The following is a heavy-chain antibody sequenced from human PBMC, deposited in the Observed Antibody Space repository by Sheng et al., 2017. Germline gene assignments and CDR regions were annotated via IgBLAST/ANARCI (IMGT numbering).Heavy chain of an antibody. CDR3: VGRYGVTAAEFYFDH. D-gene: IGHD6-13*01. CDR1: GFTYTSYE. V-gene: IGHV3-48*03. CDR2: IGRSGTPI. J-gene: IGHJ4*02. Sequence: EVQLVESGGGLVQPGGSLRLFCAASGFTYTSYEMSWVRQAPGKGLDWVSYIGRSGTPIYYADSVEGRFTISRDNAKNSLYLQMNSLRVEDTAVYYCVGRYGVTAAEFYFDHWGQG.